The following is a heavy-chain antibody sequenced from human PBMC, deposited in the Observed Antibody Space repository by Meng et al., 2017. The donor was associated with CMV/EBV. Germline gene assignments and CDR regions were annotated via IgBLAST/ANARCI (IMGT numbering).Heavy chain of an antibody. D-gene: IGHD2-2*01. CDR1: GGSFSGYY. CDR2: INHSGST. V-gene: IGHV4-34*01. Sequence: SETLSLTCAVYGGSFSGYYWSWVRQPPGKGLAWIGEINHSGSTNYNPSLKSRVTISVDTSKNQFSLKLSSVTAADTAVYYCARYGMGAPAFGDYYYDGMDVWGQGTTVTVS. J-gene: IGHJ6*02. CDR3: ARYGMGAPAFGDYYYDGMDV.